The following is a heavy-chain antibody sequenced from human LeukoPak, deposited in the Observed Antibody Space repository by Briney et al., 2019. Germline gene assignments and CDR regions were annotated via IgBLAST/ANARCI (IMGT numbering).Heavy chain of an antibody. J-gene: IGHJ4*02. Sequence: ASVKVSCKASGYTFTDEYMHWVRQAPGQGLEWMGWINPNSGGTNYAQKFQGRVTMTRDTSISTAYMELSSLRSDDTAVYYCARDNGDPTRGLSAWFWGQGTLVTVSS. V-gene: IGHV1-2*02. D-gene: IGHD4-17*01. CDR1: GYTFTDEY. CDR2: INPNSGGT. CDR3: ARDNGDPTRGLSAWF.